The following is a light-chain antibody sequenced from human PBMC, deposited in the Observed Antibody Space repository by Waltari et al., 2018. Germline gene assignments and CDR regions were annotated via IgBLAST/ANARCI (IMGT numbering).Light chain of an antibody. J-gene: IGKJ5*01. Sequence: EIVVTQSPAALSLSPGDRVTISCRASQSVRNNFAWYQQKPGQAPRHLIFDASTRATGIPARFSGSGSGTEFTLTINTLQSEDFGIYYCQQYDNLITFGQGTRLEIK. CDR3: QQYDNLIT. CDR1: QSVRNN. V-gene: IGKV3D-15*01. CDR2: DAS.